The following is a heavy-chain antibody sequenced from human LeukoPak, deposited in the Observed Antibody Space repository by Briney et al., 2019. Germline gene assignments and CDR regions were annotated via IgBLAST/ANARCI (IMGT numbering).Heavy chain of an antibody. J-gene: IGHJ4*02. Sequence: SETLSLTCGVYSAPLSGYYWSWIRQPPGKGLEWIGDINPSGDSQYNPSLKSRVTISVDTSKHQFSLKLTSVTAADRAVYYCASGSSYFPPYYFESWDQGTLVTVSS. CDR2: INPSGDS. D-gene: IGHD1-26*01. V-gene: IGHV4-34*01. CDR1: SAPLSGYY. CDR3: ASGSSYFPPYYFES.